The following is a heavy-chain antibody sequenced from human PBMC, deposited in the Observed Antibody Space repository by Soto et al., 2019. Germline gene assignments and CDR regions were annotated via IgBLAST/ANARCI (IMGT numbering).Heavy chain of an antibody. Sequence: QVQLVQSGAEVKKPGASVKVSCKASGYTFTSYGISWVRQAPGQGLEWMGWISAYNGNTKYVQKFQGRVTMTTDTSTSTADMELRYLRSDDTAVYYCARDAAAGLNDYWGQGTLVTVSS. D-gene: IGHD6-13*01. J-gene: IGHJ4*02. CDR1: GYTFTSYG. CDR2: ISAYNGNT. V-gene: IGHV1-18*01. CDR3: ARDAAAGLNDY.